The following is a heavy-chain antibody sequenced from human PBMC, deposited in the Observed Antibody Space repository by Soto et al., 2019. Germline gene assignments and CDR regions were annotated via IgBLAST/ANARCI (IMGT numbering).Heavy chain of an antibody. CDR1: GFTFDDYA. V-gene: IGHV3-9*01. D-gene: IGHD2-2*01. CDR2: ISWNSGSI. CDR3: AKDSDDIVVVPAAFDI. J-gene: IGHJ3*02. Sequence: ESGGGLVQPGRSLRLSCAASGFTFDDYAMHWVRRAPGKGLEWVSGISWNSGSIGYADSVKGRFTISRDNAKNSLYLQMNSLRAEDTALYYCAKDSDDIVVVPAAFDIWGQGTMVTVSS.